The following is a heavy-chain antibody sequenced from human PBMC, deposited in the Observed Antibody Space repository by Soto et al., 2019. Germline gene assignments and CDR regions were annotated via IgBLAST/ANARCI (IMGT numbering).Heavy chain of an antibody. V-gene: IGHV1-8*01. CDR1: GYTFTSYD. CDR3: ARVSSEGVTIFGVVIIRRNAFDI. Sequence: GASVKVSCKASGYTFTSYDINWVRQATGQGLEWMGWMNPNSANTGYAQKFKGRVTMTRNPSISTAYMELSSLRSEDTAVYYCARVSSEGVTIFGVVIIRRNAFDIWGQGTMVTVSS. CDR2: MNPNSANT. D-gene: IGHD3-3*01. J-gene: IGHJ3*02.